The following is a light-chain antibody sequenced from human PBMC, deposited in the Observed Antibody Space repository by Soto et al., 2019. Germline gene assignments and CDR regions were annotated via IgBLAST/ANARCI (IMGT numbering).Light chain of an antibody. CDR2: DAS. V-gene: IGKV1-5*01. CDR1: QSISSW. J-gene: IGKJ1*01. Sequence: DIQMTQSPSTLSASVGDRVTITCRASQSISSWLAWYQQKPGKVPKLLIYDASSLESGVPSRFSGGGSGTEFTLTISSLQPDDFATYYCQQYDSYPWTFGQGTK. CDR3: QQYDSYPWT.